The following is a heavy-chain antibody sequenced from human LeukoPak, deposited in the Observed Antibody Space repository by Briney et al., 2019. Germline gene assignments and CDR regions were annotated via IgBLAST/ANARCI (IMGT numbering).Heavy chain of an antibody. Sequence: PSETLSLTCAVYGGSFSGYYWSWIRQPPGKGLEWIGEINHSGSTIYNPSLKSRVTISVATSKNQFSLKLSSVTAADTAVYYCARDRPWGWLLLRDWFDPWGQGTLVTVSS. V-gene: IGHV4-34*01. CDR1: GGSFSGYY. CDR2: INHSGST. D-gene: IGHD3-22*01. J-gene: IGHJ5*02. CDR3: ARDRPWGWLLLRDWFDP.